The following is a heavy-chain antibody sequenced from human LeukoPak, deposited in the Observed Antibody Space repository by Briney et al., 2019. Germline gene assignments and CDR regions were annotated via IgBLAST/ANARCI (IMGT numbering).Heavy chain of an antibody. CDR3: AKGYCSSITCYDDRGAFDY. CDR2: VFYDGSS. J-gene: IGHJ4*02. V-gene: IGHV4-39*01. D-gene: IGHD2-2*01. CDR1: SVSIRNSNYY. Sequence: SETMSLTCTVSSVSIRNSNYYWGWIRQPPGKGLERIGSVFYDGSSDYSPSLKSRLTISVATSKNKFSLKVSSVTAADTAVYYCAKGYCSSITCYDDRGAFDYWGQGTLVTVSS.